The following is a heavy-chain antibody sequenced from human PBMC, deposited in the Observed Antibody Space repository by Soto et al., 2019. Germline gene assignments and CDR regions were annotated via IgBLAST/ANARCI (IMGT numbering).Heavy chain of an antibody. V-gene: IGHV3-7*01. D-gene: IGHD3-9*01. CDR3: ARDRPTTYYDILTGYPTNYYGMDV. J-gene: IGHJ6*02. CDR2: IKQDGSEK. CDR1: GFTFSSYW. Sequence: PGGSLRLSCAASGFTFSSYWMSWVRQAPGKGLEWVANIKQDGSEKYYVDSVKGRFTISRDNAKNSLYLQMNSLRAEDTAVYYCARDRPTTYYDILTGYPTNYYGMDVWGQGTTVTISS.